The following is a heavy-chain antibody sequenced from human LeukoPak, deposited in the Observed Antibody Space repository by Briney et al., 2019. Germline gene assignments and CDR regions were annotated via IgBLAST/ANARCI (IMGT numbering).Heavy chain of an antibody. V-gene: IGHV3-33*01. Sequence: GALRLSCAASGFTFSSYGMHWVRPAPGKGLEWVAVIWYDGSNKYYADSVKGRFTISRDNSKNTLYLQMNSLRAEDTAVYYCARSSVAGTLYFDYWGQGTLATVSS. D-gene: IGHD6-19*01. CDR3: ARSSVAGTLYFDY. CDR1: GFTFSSYG. CDR2: IWYDGSNK. J-gene: IGHJ4*02.